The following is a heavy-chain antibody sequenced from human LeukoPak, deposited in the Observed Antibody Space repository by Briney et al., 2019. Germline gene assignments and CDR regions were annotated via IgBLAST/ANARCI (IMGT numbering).Heavy chain of an antibody. Sequence: GGSLRLSCATSGFTFTGYAMSWVRQAPGKGLEGVSAISGSGYSAYYADSVKGRVTISRDNSKNTVNLQMTSLRIEDTPVYYCARASPPDGEASSSRAYWGQGALVTGSS. CDR3: ARASPPDGEASSSRAY. CDR1: GFTFTGYA. J-gene: IGHJ4*02. CDR2: ISGSGYSA. V-gene: IGHV3-23*01. D-gene: IGHD6-6*01.